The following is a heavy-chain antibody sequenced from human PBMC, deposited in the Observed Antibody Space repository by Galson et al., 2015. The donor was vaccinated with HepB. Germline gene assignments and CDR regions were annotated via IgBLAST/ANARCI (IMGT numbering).Heavy chain of an antibody. V-gene: IGHV3-33*06. J-gene: IGHJ4*02. CDR1: GFTFSIFG. D-gene: IGHD4-23*01. CDR3: AKEALPDYGGVTGLDY. Sequence: SLRLSCAASGFTFSIFGMHWVRQAPGKGLEWVAVIWYDGSNKYYADSVRGRFTISRDTSKNTLYLQMSSLRADDTAVYFCAKEALPDYGGVTGLDYWGQGTLVTVSS. CDR2: IWYDGSNK.